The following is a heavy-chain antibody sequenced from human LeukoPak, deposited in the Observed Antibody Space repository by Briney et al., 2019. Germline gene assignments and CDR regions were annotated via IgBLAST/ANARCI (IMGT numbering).Heavy chain of an antibody. CDR3: ARQGAVVPAAIWFDY. CDR1: GFTFSSYG. Sequence: PGRSLRLSCAASGFTFSSYGMHWVRQAPGKGLEWVAVIWYDGSNKYYADSVKGRFTISRDNSKNTLYLQVNSLRAEDTAVYYCARQGAVVPAAIWFDYWGQGTLVTVSS. CDR2: IWYDGSNK. J-gene: IGHJ4*02. D-gene: IGHD2-2*01. V-gene: IGHV3-33*01.